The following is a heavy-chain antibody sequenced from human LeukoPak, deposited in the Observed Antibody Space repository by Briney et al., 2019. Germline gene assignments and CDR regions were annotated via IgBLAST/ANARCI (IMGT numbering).Heavy chain of an antibody. V-gene: IGHV4-39*01. J-gene: IGHJ4*02. CDR2: IYYSGST. Sequence: SETLSLTCTVSSGSISSTNYYWGWIRQPPGKGLEWIGSIYYSGSTYFNPSLKSRVTISVDTSKNQFSLKLSSATAADTAGYFRASHSSRCGPLRYWGQGTLVTVSS. D-gene: IGHD2-2*01. CDR3: ASHSSRCGPLRY. CDR1: SGSISSTNYY.